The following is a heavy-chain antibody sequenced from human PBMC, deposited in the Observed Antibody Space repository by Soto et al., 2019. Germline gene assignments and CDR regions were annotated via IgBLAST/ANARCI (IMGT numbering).Heavy chain of an antibody. D-gene: IGHD6-6*01. CDR1: GFTFSSYA. Sequence: GGSLRLSCAASGFTFSSYAMSWVRQAPGKGLEWVSAISGSGGSTYYADSVKGRFTISRDNSKNTLYLQMNSLRAEDTAVYYCATLIEYSSSFDYWGQGTLVTVSS. J-gene: IGHJ4*02. CDR3: ATLIEYSSSFDY. V-gene: IGHV3-23*01. CDR2: ISGSGGST.